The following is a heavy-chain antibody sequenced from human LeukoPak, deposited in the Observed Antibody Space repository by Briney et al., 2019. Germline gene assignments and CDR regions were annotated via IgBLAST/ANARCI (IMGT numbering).Heavy chain of an antibody. CDR3: ARHTGNWNPFDY. V-gene: IGHV4-59*08. CDR2: IYYSGTT. Sequence: KPSETLSLTCTVSGGSVNGFYWSWIRQPPGKGLEWIGYIYYSGTTNYTPSLKSRVTISVDTSKNQFSLKLNSVTAADTAVYYCARHTGNWNPFDYWGQGTLVTVS. CDR1: GGSVNGFY. D-gene: IGHD1-1*01. J-gene: IGHJ4*02.